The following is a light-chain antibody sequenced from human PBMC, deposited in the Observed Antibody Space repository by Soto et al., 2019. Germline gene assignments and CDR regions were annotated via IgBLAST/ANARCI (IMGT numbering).Light chain of an antibody. CDR2: GAS. J-gene: IGKJ1*01. CDR3: QQYNNWWT. Sequence: EIVMTQSPATLSVSPGERATLSCRASKSVSGNLAWYQQKPGQAPRLLIYGASTRATGIPARFSGSGSGTEFTLTISSLQSEDFAVYYCQQYNNWWTFGQGTKVEIK. CDR1: KSVSGN. V-gene: IGKV3-15*01.